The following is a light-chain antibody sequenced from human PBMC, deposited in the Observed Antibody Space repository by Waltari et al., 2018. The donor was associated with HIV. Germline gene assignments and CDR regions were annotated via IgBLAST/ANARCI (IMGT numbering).Light chain of an antibody. V-gene: IGLV2-14*03. CDR2: DVS. J-gene: IGLJ2*01. CDR3: SSYTSSSTLEV. CDR1: SSDVGGYNY. Sequence: QSALTQPASVSGSPGQSITISCTGTSSDVGGYNYVSWYQQHPGKAPKLMIYDVSNRPAGVPNPCSGSKSGNTASLTISGLQAEDEADYCCSSYTSSSTLEVFGGGTKLTVL.